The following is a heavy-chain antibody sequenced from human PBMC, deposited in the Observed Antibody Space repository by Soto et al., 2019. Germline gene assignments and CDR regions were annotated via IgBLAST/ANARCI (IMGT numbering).Heavy chain of an antibody. CDR3: AKLRYDYYYMDV. V-gene: IGHV3-23*01. CDR1: GFTFSSYA. Sequence: GGPLRLSCAASGFTFSSYAMSWVRQAPGKGLEWVSAISGSGGSTYYADSVKGRFTISRDNSKNTLYLQMNSLRAEDTAVYYCAKLRYDYYYMDVWGKGTTVTVSS. J-gene: IGHJ6*03. D-gene: IGHD1-20*01. CDR2: ISGSGGST.